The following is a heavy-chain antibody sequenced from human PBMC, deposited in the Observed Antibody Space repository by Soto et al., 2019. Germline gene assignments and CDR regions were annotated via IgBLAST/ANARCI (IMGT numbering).Heavy chain of an antibody. V-gene: IGHV3-64*01. J-gene: IGHJ4*02. CDR1: GFTFSSYA. D-gene: IGHD4-17*01. CDR2: ISSNGGST. CDR3: ARENNYGDSTTLFDY. Sequence: GGSLRLSCAASGFTFSSYAMHWVRQAPGKGLEYVSAISSNGGSTYYANSVKGRFTISRDNSKNTLYLQMGSLRAEDMAVYYCARENNYGDSTTLFDYWGQGTLVTVSS.